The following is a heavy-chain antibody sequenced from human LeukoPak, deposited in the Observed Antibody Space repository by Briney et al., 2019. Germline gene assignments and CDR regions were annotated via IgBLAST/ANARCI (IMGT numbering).Heavy chain of an antibody. CDR2: IYYSGST. Sequence: PSETLSLTCTVSGGSISSSSYYWGWIRQPPGKGLEWIGSIYYSGSTYYNPSLKSRVTISVDTSKNQFSLKLSSVTAADTAVYYCARKGSGYYYDAFDIWGQGTMVTVSS. CDR1: GGSISSSSYY. V-gene: IGHV4-39*01. CDR3: ARKGSGYYYDAFDI. J-gene: IGHJ3*02. D-gene: IGHD3-22*01.